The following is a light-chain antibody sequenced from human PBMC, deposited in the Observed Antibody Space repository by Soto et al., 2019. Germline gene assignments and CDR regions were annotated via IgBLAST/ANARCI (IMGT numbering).Light chain of an antibody. J-gene: IGKJ1*01. V-gene: IGKV3-15*01. CDR3: QQSYSPPRT. CDR1: QFISNS. CDR2: GAS. Sequence: EIVMTQSPATLSVSPWERVTLSCRASQFISNSLAWYQQRPGQPPRLLIYGASTRAAGISARFSGSGSGTDFTLTISSLQTEDFATYYCQQSYSPPRTFGQGTKVDIK.